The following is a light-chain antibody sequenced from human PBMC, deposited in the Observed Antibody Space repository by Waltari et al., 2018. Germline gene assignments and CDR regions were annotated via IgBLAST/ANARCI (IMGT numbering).Light chain of an antibody. CDR2: GAS. CDR3: QQYGSSPYT. J-gene: IGKJ2*01. Sequence: IVLTQSPDTLPLSPGERATLSCRASQSVSSDSLACDQQKRGQAPRRLIDGASSRATGIPYRFSGSGSGTDFTLTVSRLEPEDFAVYYCQQYGSSPYTFGQGTKVDIK. V-gene: IGKV3-20*01. CDR1: QSVSSDS.